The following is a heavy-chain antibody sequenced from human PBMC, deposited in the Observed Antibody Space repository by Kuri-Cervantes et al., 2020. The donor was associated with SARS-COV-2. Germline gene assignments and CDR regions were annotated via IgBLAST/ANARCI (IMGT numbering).Heavy chain of an antibody. Sequence: GSLRLSCAVSGYSISSGYYWGWIRQPPGKGLEWIGSIYHSGSTYYNPSLKSRVTISVDTSKNQSSLKLSSVTAADTAVYYCARRTLDTAMVRGVRAPNDAFDIWGQGTMVTVSS. V-gene: IGHV4-38-2*01. D-gene: IGHD5-18*01. J-gene: IGHJ3*02. CDR3: ARRTLDTAMVRGVRAPNDAFDI. CDR1: GYSISSGYY. CDR2: IYHSGST.